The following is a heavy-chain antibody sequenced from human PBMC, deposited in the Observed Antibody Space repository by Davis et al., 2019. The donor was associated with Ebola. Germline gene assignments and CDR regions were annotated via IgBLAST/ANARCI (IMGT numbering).Heavy chain of an antibody. CDR1: GGSLSTHS. V-gene: IGHV4-34*01. CDR2: ISHTGVT. Sequence: PSETLSLTCAVYGGSLSTHSWNWIRQPPGKGLEWIGEISHTGVTNYNPSLKSRVTISLDTSKNQFSLRLSSMTAADTAVFYCARALGGSASLGGFDYWGQGTLVTVSS. D-gene: IGHD2-15*01. J-gene: IGHJ4*02. CDR3: ARALGGSASLGGFDY.